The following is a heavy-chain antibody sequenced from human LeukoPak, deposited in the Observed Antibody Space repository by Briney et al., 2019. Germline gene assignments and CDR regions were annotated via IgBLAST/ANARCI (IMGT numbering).Heavy chain of an antibody. CDR1: GFTFSNYA. Sequence: PGGSLRLSCAASGFTFSNYAMSWVRQAPGQGLEWVSSISTHGGNTYFADSVKGRFTISRDNSKNTLSLQVNSLRAEDTAIYYCARVVAGISDYWGQGTLVTVSS. V-gene: IGHV3-23*01. J-gene: IGHJ4*02. CDR3: ARVVAGISDY. D-gene: IGHD2-15*01. CDR2: ISTHGGNT.